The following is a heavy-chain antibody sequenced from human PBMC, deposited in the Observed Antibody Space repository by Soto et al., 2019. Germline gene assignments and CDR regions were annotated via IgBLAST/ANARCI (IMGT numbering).Heavy chain of an antibody. CDR1: GDSINNADYY. D-gene: IGHD3-10*01. V-gene: IGHV4-30-4*01. J-gene: IGHJ5*02. CDR2: ISNSGST. Sequence: SETLSLTCTVSGDSINNADYYWSWVRQPPGKGLEWIGYISNSGSTFHNPSLRGRLSMSIDTSKNQFSLRLTSVTAADTAVYYCARYKVGGSGSYYNAWFDPWGQGTLVTVSS. CDR3: ARYKVGGSGSYYNAWFDP.